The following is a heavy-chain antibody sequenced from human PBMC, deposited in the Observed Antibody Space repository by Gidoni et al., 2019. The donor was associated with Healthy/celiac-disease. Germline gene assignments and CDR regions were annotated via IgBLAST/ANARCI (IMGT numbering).Heavy chain of an antibody. CDR2: ISYDGSNK. D-gene: IGHD6-19*01. CDR3: ANGYSSTTQKKRGDWFDP. J-gene: IGHJ5*02. V-gene: IGHV3-30*18. CDR1: GFTFSSYG. Sequence: QVQLVESGGGVVQPGRSLRLSCAASGFTFSSYGMHWVRQAPGKGLEWVAVISYDGSNKYYADSVKGRFTISRDNSKNTLYLQMNSLRAEDTAVYYCANGYSSTTQKKRGDWFDPWGQGTLVTVSS.